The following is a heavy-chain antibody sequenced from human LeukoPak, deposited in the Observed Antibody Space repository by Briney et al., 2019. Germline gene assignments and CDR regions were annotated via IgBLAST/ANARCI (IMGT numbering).Heavy chain of an antibody. CDR2: ISSSSSYI. J-gene: IGHJ4*02. Sequence: GGSLRLSCAASGFTFSSYSMNWVRQAPGKGLEWVSSISSSSSYIYYADSVKGRFTISRDNAKNSLYLQTNSLRAEDTAVYYCASEYYYDSSGEGFDYWGQGTLVTVSS. CDR1: GFTFSSYS. D-gene: IGHD3-22*01. CDR3: ASEYYYDSSGEGFDY. V-gene: IGHV3-21*01.